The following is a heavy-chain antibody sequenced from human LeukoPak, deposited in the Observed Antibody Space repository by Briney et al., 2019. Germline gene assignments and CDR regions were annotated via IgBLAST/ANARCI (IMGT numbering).Heavy chain of an antibody. Sequence: PGGSLRLSCAASGFTFSSYGMHWVRQAPGKGLEWVAVISYDGSNKYYADSVKGRFTISRDNSTNTLYLQMNSLRAEDTAVYYCAKDPIERQAVADRDPYFDYWGQGTLVTVSS. CDR3: AKDPIERQAVADRDPYFDY. J-gene: IGHJ4*02. CDR1: GFTFSSYG. CDR2: ISYDGSNK. D-gene: IGHD6-19*01. V-gene: IGHV3-30*18.